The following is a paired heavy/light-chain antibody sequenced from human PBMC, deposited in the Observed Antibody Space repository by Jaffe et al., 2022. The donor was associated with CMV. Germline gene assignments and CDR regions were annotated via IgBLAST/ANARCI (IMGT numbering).Heavy chain of an antibody. V-gene: IGHV1-18*01. CDR1: GYTFSAYA. CDR2: ISPYNGDS. J-gene: IGHJ2*01. CDR3: ARDWDDTSGGYFDL. D-gene: IGHD3-22*01. Sequence: QDQLVQSGTEVKKPGASVKVSCKASGYTFSAYAISWVRQAPGQGLEWMGWISPYNGDSDYAQKFQDRVTMTTDTSTDTAYMELRSLRSDDTAVYYCARDWDDTSGGYFDLWGRGTLVSVSS.
Light chain of an antibody. V-gene: IGLV3-19*01. CDR2: AKN. Sequence: SSELTQDPTVSVALGQTVRITCQGDSLRSSFASWYQQKPGQAPLLVIYAKNNRPSGIPDRFSGSSSGNTASLTITGAQAEDEADYYCNSRDSSDKHVVFGGGTKLTVL. J-gene: IGLJ3*02. CDR3: NSRDSSDKHVV. CDR1: SLRSSF.